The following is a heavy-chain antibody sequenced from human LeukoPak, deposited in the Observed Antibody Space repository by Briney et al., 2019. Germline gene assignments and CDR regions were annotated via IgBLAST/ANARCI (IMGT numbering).Heavy chain of an antibody. CDR3: ARGRLGYSSSSDFDY. CDR1: GGAFSSYA. CDR2: IIPIFGTA. Sequence: GSSVKVSCKASGGAFSSYAISWVRQAPGQGLEWMGGIIPIFGTANYAQKFQGRVTITTDESTSTAYMELSSLRSEDTAVYYCARGRLGYSSSSDFDYWGQGTLVTVSS. D-gene: IGHD6-6*01. J-gene: IGHJ4*02. V-gene: IGHV1-69*05.